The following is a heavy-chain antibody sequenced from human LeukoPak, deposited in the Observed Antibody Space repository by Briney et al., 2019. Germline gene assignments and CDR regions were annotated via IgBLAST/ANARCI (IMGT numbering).Heavy chain of an antibody. CDR2: ISAYNGNT. CDR3: ARGYYDILTGYYYFDY. CDR1: GYTFTSYG. D-gene: IGHD3-9*01. J-gene: IGHJ4*02. Sequence: EASVKVSFKASGYTFTSYGISWVRQAPGQGLEWMGWISAYNGNTNYAQKLQGRVTMTTDTSTSTAYMELRSLRSDDTAVYYCARGYYDILTGYYYFDYWGQGTLVTVSS. V-gene: IGHV1-18*01.